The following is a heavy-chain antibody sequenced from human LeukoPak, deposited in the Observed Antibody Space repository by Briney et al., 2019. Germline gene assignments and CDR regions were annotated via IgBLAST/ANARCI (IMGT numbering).Heavy chain of an antibody. D-gene: IGHD4-23*01. V-gene: IGHV4-30-2*01. Sequence: SETLSLTCTVSGGSISSGGYYWSWIRQPPGKGLEWIGYIYHSGSTYYNPSLKSRVTISVDRSKNQFSLKLSSVTAADTAVYYCASSESSPTSRWYFDYWGQGTLVTVSS. CDR1: GGSISSGGYY. J-gene: IGHJ4*02. CDR2: IYHSGST. CDR3: ASSESSPTSRWYFDY.